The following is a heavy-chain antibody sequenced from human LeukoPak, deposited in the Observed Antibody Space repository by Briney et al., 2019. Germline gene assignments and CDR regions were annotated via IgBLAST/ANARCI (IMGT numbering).Heavy chain of an antibody. Sequence: SETLSLTCTVTGGPISSYYWSWIRQPPGKGLEWIGYIYYSGSTNYNPSLKCRVTISVDPSKNQFSPKLSSVTPQDTAVYYCAKHYPEDFLPGYPGTLDSWGQGTLVTVSS. D-gene: IGHD3-9*01. CDR1: GGPISSYY. V-gene: IGHV4-59*08. J-gene: IGHJ4*02. CDR2: IYYSGST. CDR3: AKHYPEDFLPGYPGTLDS.